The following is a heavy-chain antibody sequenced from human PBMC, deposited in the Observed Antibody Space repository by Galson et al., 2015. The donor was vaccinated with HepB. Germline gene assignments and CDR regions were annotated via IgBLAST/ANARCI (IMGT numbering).Heavy chain of an antibody. CDR2: VSHDTTKT. CDR1: GFTFGKSG. J-gene: IGHJ4*02. V-gene: IGHV3-30*03. D-gene: IGHD3-22*01. Sequence: LRLSCAASGFTFGKSGMHWVRQAPGKGLEWLAVVSHDTTKTYYADSVKGRFTISRDNSKDTVYLQMNSLRPDDTAVYYCARGSGGNFFDSSGYFHWGQGTQVTVSS. CDR3: ARGSGGNFFDSSGYFH.